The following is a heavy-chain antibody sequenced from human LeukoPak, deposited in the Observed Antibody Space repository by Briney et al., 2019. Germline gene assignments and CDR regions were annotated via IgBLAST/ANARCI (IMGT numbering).Heavy chain of an antibody. D-gene: IGHD3-22*01. J-gene: IGHJ3*02. CDR1: GYTFTSYY. CDR3: ARADSSGYMSDAFDI. CDR2: INPSGGST. V-gene: IGHV1-46*01. Sequence: ASVKVSCKASGYTFTSYYMHWVRQAPGQGLEWMGIINPSGGSTSYAQKFQGRVTMTRNTSISTAYMELSSLRSEDTAVYYCARADSSGYMSDAFDIWGQGTMVTVSS.